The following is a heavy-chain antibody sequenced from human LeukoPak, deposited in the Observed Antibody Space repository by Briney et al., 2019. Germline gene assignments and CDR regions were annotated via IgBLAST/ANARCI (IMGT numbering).Heavy chain of an antibody. D-gene: IGHD2-8*02. J-gene: IGHJ5*02. CDR1: GYTFTSYY. V-gene: IGHV1-46*01. CDR2: INPSGGST. Sequence: ASVRVSCKASGYTFTSYYMHWVRQAPGQGLEWMGIINPSGGSTSYAQKFQGRVTMTRDTSTSTVYMELSSLRSEDTAVYYCARDGPLVVWDPWGQGTLVTVSS. CDR3: ARDGPLVVWDP.